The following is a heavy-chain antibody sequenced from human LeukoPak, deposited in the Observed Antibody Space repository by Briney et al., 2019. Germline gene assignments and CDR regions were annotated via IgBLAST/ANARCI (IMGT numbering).Heavy chain of an antibody. V-gene: IGHV1-18*01. D-gene: IGHD3-10*01. CDR1: GYTFTNYG. Sequence: ASVKVSCKASGYTFTNYGISWVRQAPGQGFESMGWISAYNGDTKYPETSQVRVTLTTDTSTNTVYMELRNLKSDDTAVYYCARGGSGSYYDYWGQGTLITVSS. CDR3: ARGGSGSYYDY. CDR2: ISAYNGDT. J-gene: IGHJ4*02.